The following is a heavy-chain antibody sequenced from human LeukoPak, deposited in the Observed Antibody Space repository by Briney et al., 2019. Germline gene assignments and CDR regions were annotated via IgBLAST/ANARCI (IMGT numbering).Heavy chain of an antibody. V-gene: IGHV3-74*01. J-gene: IGHJ2*01. CDR3: ARDVNLLFFDV. D-gene: IGHD2-21*01. CDR2: ISHDGTDT. Sequence: GGSLRLSCAASGFTFSTYVMHWVRQAPGKGLMWASRISHDGTDTSYADSVKDRFTVSRDNAKNTLYLQMNSLRADDTAVYYCARDVNLLFFDVWGSGTLVTSSS. CDR1: GFTFSTYV.